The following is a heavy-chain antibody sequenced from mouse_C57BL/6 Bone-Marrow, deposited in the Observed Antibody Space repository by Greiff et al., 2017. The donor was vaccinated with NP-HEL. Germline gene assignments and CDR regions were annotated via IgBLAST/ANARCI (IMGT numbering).Heavy chain of an antibody. CDR2: IHPNSGST. CDR3: ARKGHWYFDY. CDR1: GYTFTSYW. V-gene: IGHV1-64*01. Sequence: VKLQQPGAELVKPGASVKLSCKASGYTFTSYWMHWVKQRPGQGLEWIGMIHPNSGSTNYNEKFKSKATLTVDKSSSTAYMQLSSLTSEDSAVYYCARKGHWYFDYWGQGTTLTVSS. D-gene: IGHD3-3*01. J-gene: IGHJ2*01.